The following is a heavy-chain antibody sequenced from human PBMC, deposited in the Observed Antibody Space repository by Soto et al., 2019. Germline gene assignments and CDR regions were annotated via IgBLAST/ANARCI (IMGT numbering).Heavy chain of an antibody. D-gene: IGHD6-19*01. CDR1: GFTFSSYG. J-gene: IGHJ6*02. CDR3: ARCIAVAGTQYYYYGMDV. Sequence: QVQLVESGGGVVQPGRSLRLSCAASGFTFSSYGMHWVRQAPGKGLEWVAVIWYDGSNKYYADSVKGRFTISRDNSKNTLYLQMNSLRAEDTAVYYCARCIAVAGTQYYYYGMDVWGQGTTVTVSS. V-gene: IGHV3-33*01. CDR2: IWYDGSNK.